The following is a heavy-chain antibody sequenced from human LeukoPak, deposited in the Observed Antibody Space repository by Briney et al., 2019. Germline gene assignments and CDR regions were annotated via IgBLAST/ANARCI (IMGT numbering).Heavy chain of an antibody. CDR1: GFTFSSYG. Sequence: GGSLRLSCAASGFTFSSYGMHWVRQAPGKGLEWVAVIWYDGSNKYYADSVKGRFTISRDNSKNTLYLQMNSLRAEDTAVYYCARGQEQQPVVVFDYWGQGTLVTVSS. J-gene: IGHJ4*02. D-gene: IGHD6-13*01. CDR2: IWYDGSNK. V-gene: IGHV3-33*01. CDR3: ARGQEQQPVVVFDY.